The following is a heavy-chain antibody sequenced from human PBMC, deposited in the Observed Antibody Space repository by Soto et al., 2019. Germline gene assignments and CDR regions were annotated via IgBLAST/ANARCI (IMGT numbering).Heavy chain of an antibody. V-gene: IGHV4-31*11. Sequence: SVPLSVTCAVDGGSFIGYYWSWIRQHPGKGLEWIGYIYYSGSTYYNPSLKSRVTISVDTSKNQFSLKLSSVTAADTAVYYCARVGGINWFDPWGQGTLVTVSS. CDR3: ARVGGINWFDP. CDR2: IYYSGST. J-gene: IGHJ5*02. CDR1: GGSFIGYY. D-gene: IGHD1-20*01.